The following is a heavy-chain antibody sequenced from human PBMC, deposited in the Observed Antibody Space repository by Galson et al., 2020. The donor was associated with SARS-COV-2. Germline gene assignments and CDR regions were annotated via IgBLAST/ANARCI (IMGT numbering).Heavy chain of an antibody. CDR1: GFTFSDYY. J-gene: IGHJ6*02. V-gene: IGHV3-11*01. CDR3: ARDLYCSGGSCYSNGMDV. Sequence: GESLKISCAASGFTFSDYYMSWIRQAPGKGLEWVSYISSSGSTIYYADSVKGRFTISRDNAKNSLYQQMNSLRAEDTAVYYCARDLYCSGGSCYSNGMDVWGQGTTVTVSS. CDR2: ISSSGSTI. D-gene: IGHD2-15*01.